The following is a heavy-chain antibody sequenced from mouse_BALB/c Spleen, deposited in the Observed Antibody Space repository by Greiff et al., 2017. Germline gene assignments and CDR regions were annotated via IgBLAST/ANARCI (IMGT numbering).Heavy chain of an antibody. V-gene: IGHV1S56*01. Sequence: QVQLKESGPELVKPGASVRISCKASGYTFTSYYIHWVKQRPGQGLEWIGWIYPGNVNTKYNEKFKGKATLTADKSSSTAYMQLSSLTSEDSAVYFCARCDGYYYFDYWGQGTTLTVSS. CDR1: GYTFTSYY. CDR2: IYPGNVNT. J-gene: IGHJ2*01. CDR3: ARCDGYYYFDY. D-gene: IGHD2-3*01.